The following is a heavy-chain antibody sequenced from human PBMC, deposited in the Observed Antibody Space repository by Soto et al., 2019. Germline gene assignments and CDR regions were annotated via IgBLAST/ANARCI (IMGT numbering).Heavy chain of an antibody. Sequence: PGGSLRLSCAVSGFSFTNYEMNWVRQAPGKGLEWIAYIGLSGDTIYYADSVKGRFTISRDHAKKSLELQMNSLRADDTALYYCARESFSASPNFFDYWGRGTQVTVSS. D-gene: IGHD3-16*01. CDR1: GFSFTNYE. V-gene: IGHV3-48*03. J-gene: IGHJ4*02. CDR2: IGLSGDTI. CDR3: ARESFSASPNFFDY.